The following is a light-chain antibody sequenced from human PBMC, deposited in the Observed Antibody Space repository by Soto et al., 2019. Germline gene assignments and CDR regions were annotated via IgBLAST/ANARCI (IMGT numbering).Light chain of an antibody. J-gene: IGKJ5*01. CDR2: DAA. Sequence: ETELTQYAWTLSVSAEGVATLACRASQSVSTFLAWYQQNPGQAPTLLIYDAANRATGTPARFSGSGSGADVTVSISSLEPEDFAVHSCKQPTDWPRGTFAQGTRLEI. CDR1: QSVSTF. V-gene: IGKV3-11*01. CDR3: KQPTDWPRGT.